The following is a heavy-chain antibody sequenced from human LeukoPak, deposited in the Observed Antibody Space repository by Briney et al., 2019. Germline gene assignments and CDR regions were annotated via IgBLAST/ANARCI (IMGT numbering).Heavy chain of an antibody. D-gene: IGHD4-17*01. J-gene: IGHJ5*02. Sequence: GGSLRLSCAASGLTGSHNYVSWVRQAPGKGLEWVSAIHTSGDTCYADSMKGRFTISRDTSKNTLYLQINSLRVEDTAVYYCIVFGDSNHWGQGTLVTVSS. CDR3: IVFGDSNH. V-gene: IGHV3-53*01. CDR2: IHTSGDT. CDR1: GLTGSHNY.